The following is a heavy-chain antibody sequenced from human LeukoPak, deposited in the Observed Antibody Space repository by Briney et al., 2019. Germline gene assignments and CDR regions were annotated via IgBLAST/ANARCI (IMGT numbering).Heavy chain of an antibody. Sequence: PSETLSLTCAVYGGSFSGYYWSWIRQPPGKGLEWSGEINHSGSTNYNPSLKSRVTISVDTSKNQFSLKLSSVTAADTAVYYCAREDTTTANYFGWFDPWGQGTLVTVSS. J-gene: IGHJ5*02. D-gene: IGHD2/OR15-2a*01. CDR3: AREDTTTANYFGWFDP. CDR2: INHSGST. CDR1: GGSFSGYY. V-gene: IGHV4-34*01.